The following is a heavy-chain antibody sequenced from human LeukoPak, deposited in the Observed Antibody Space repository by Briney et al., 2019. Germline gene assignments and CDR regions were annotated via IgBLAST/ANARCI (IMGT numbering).Heavy chain of an antibody. D-gene: IGHD3-3*01. CDR1: GYTFTSYG. CDR2: ISAYNGNT. Sequence: ASVKVSCKASGYTFTSYGISWMRQAPGQGLEWMGWISAYNGNTNYAQKLQGRVTMTTDTSTSTAYMELRSLRSDDTAVYYCARDPYDFCSGYYSAWGQGTLVTVSS. CDR3: ARDPYDFCSGYYSA. V-gene: IGHV1-18*01. J-gene: IGHJ3*01.